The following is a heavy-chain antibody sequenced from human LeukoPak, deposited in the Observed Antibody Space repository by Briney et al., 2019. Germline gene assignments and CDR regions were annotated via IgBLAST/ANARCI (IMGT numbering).Heavy chain of an antibody. CDR3: AKDNIAAAGTTRWYYGMDV. D-gene: IGHD6-13*01. J-gene: IGHJ6*02. Sequence: GGSLRLSCAASGFTFDDYAMHWVRQAPGKGLEWVPGISWNSGSIGYADSVKGRFTISRDNAKNSLYLQMNSLRAEDTALYYCAKDNIAAAGTTRWYYGMDVWGQGTTVTVSS. V-gene: IGHV3-9*01. CDR2: ISWNSGSI. CDR1: GFTFDDYA.